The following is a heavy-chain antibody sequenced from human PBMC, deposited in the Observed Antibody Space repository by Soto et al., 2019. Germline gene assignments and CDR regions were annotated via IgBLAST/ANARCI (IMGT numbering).Heavy chain of an antibody. CDR3: ARFTKVGATFFDY. D-gene: IGHD1-26*01. Sequence: ASVKVSCKASGGTFSSYAISWVRQAPGQGLEWMGGIIPIFGTANYAQKFQGRVTITADESTSTAYMELSSLRSEDTAVYYCARFTKVGATFFDYWGQGTLVTVSS. J-gene: IGHJ4*02. V-gene: IGHV1-69*13. CDR2: IIPIFGTA. CDR1: GGTFSSYA.